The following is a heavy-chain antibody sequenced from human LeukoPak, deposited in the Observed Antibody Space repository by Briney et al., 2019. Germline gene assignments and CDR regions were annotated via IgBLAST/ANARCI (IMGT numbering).Heavy chain of an antibody. CDR1: GYSIGSGYY. CDR2: IYHSGST. D-gene: IGHD6-13*01. CDR3: ARHELAAAGDFDY. V-gene: IGHV4-38-2*01. J-gene: IGHJ4*02. Sequence: PSETLSLTCAVSGYSIGSGYYWGWIRQPPGKGLEWIGSIYHSGSTYYNPSLKSRVTISVDTSKNQFSLKLSSVTAADTAVYYCARHELAAAGDFDYWGQGTLVTVSS.